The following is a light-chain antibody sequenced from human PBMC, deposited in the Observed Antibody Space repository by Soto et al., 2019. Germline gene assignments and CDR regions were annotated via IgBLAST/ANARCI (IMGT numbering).Light chain of an antibody. V-gene: IGKV1-5*03. Sequence: IQMTQSPSTRSASLGDRVTITCRASQSISSWLAWYQQKPGKAPNLLIYKASTLESGVPSRFSGIGSGTEFTLTISSMTSEDFAVYYCQQYNNRPTFGQGTKVDIK. CDR3: QQYNNRPT. CDR2: KAS. CDR1: QSISSW. J-gene: IGKJ1*01.